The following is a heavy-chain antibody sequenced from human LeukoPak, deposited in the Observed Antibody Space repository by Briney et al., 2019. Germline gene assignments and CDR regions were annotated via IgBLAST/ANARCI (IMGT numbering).Heavy chain of an antibody. V-gene: IGHV3-21*01. CDR3: ARDLRANYDFWSGYSY. J-gene: IGHJ4*02. CDR1: GFTFSSYS. Sequence: GGSLRLSRAASGFTFSSYSMNWVRQAPGKGLEWVSSISSSSSYIYYADSVKGRFTISRDNAKNSLYLQMNSLRAEDTAVYYCARDLRANYDFWSGYSYWGQGTLVTVSS. D-gene: IGHD3-3*01. CDR2: ISSSSSYI.